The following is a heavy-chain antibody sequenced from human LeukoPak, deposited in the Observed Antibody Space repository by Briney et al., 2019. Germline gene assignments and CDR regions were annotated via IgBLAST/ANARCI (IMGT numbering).Heavy chain of an antibody. D-gene: IGHD4-11*01. CDR1: GFTFSSYD. CDR2: INTAGDT. Sequence: GGSLRLSCAASGFTFSSYDMHWVRQSTGKGLEWVSGINTAGDTYYPGSVKGRFTISRENAKNSLHLQMNSLRAGDTAVYYCARGLPGGFDPWGQGTLVTVSS. CDR3: ARGLPGGFDP. J-gene: IGHJ5*02. V-gene: IGHV3-13*04.